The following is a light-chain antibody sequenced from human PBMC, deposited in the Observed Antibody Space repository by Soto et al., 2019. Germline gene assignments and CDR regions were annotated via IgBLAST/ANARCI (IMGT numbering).Light chain of an antibody. J-gene: IGKJ2*01. Sequence: EIVLTQSPATLSWSPGERATLSCRASQSVSSYLAWYQQKPGQAPRLLIYDASNRATGIPARFSGSGSGTDFTLTISSLEPEDFAVYYCQQRSNCPPMSTFGQGTKLELK. CDR1: QSVSSY. CDR2: DAS. CDR3: QQRSNCPPMST. V-gene: IGKV3-11*01.